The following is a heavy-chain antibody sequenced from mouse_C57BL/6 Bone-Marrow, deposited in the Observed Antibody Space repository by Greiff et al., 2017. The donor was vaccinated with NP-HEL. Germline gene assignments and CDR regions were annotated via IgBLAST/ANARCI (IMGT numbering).Heavy chain of an antibody. V-gene: IGHV5-12*01. J-gene: IGHJ3*01. CDR2: ISNGGGST. CDR3: ARGGAY. CDR1: GFTFSDYY. Sequence: EVKLVESGGGLVQPGGSLKLSCAASGFTFSDYYMYWVRQTPEKRLEWVAYISNGGGSTYYPDTVKGRFTISRDNAKNTLYLQMSRLKSEDTAMYYCARGGAYWGQGTLVTVSA.